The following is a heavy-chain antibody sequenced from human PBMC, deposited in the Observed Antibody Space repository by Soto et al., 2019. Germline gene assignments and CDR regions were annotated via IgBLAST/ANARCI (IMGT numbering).Heavy chain of an antibody. J-gene: IGHJ4*02. CDR1: GGSISSGGYY. V-gene: IGHV4-31*03. Sequence: SSETLSLTCTVSGGSISSGGYYWSWIRQHPGKGLEWIGYIYYSGSTYYNPSLKSRVTISVDTSKNQFSLKLSSVTAADTAVYYCARAEGVAAGLDYWGQGTLVTVSS. CDR3: ARAEGVAAGLDY. CDR2: IYYSGST. D-gene: IGHD6-13*01.